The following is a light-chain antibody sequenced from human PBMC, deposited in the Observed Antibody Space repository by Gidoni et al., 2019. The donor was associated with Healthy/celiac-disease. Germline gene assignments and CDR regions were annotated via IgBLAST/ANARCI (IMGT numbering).Light chain of an antibody. Sequence: DIQMTQSPSSLSASVGDRVTITCRASQSISSYLNWYQQKPGKSPTLLIYAASSLQSGVPSRFSGSGSGTDFTLPISSLQAEDFATYYCQQRYSTPRTFGQGTKVEIK. CDR1: QSISSY. V-gene: IGKV1-39*01. J-gene: IGKJ1*01. CDR2: AAS. CDR3: QQRYSTPRT.